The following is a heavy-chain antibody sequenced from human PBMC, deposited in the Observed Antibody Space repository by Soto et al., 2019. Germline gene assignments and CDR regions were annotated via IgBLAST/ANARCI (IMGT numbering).Heavy chain of an antibody. V-gene: IGHV1-18*01. CDR3: ARHAYYDSSVVDAFDI. J-gene: IGHJ3*02. D-gene: IGHD3-22*01. Sequence: QVQLVQSGAEVKKPGASVKVSCKASGCTFTSYGVSWVRQAPGQGLDWMGWISAYNGNTNYAQKLQGRVTMTTDTSTSTAYMELRSLRSDDTAVHYSARHAYYDSSVVDAFDIWGQGTMVTVSS. CDR1: GCTFTSYG. CDR2: ISAYNGNT.